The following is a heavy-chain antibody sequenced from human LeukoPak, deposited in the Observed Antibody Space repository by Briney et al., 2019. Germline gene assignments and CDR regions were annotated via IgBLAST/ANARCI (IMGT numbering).Heavy chain of an antibody. V-gene: IGHV3-48*03. D-gene: IGHD3-10*02. Sequence: GGSLRLSCAASGFTFSSYEMNWVRQAPGKGLEWVSYISSSGSTVYYADAVKGRFTISRDNAKNSLYLQMNSLRAEDTAVYYCAELGITMIGGVWGKGTTVTISS. J-gene: IGHJ6*04. CDR1: GFTFSSYE. CDR3: AELGITMIGGV. CDR2: ISSSGSTV.